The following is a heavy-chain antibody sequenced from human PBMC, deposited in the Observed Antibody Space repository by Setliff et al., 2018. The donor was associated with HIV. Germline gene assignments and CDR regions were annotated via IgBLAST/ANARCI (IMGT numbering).Heavy chain of an antibody. CDR1: GFTFSSYS. J-gene: IGHJ4*02. V-gene: IGHV3-21*01. CDR2: ISPSGTYI. CDR3: ARDPPWNYDSSGYPYYFDY. Sequence: PSETLSLSCAASGFTFSSYSMNWVRQAPGKGLEWVSFISPSGTYIHYADSLKGRFTISRDNAKNSLYLQMNSLRAEDTAVYYCARDPPWNYDSSGYPYYFDYWGQGTLVTVS. D-gene: IGHD3-22*01.